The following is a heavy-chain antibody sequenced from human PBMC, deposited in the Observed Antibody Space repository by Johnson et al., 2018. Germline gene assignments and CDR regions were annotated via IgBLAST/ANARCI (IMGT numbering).Heavy chain of an antibody. CDR2: LSYDGSDE. CDR1: GFLFSDFG. V-gene: IGHV3-30*03. Sequence: QVQLVESGGGVVQPGRSLRLSCGVSGFLFSDFGMHWVRQAPGKGLEWVAGLSYDGSDEYYADFVKGQFTISRENSKNSLHLQMNSLRVEDTAIYYCARSNYRGVKNYMEVRGKGTTVTVSS. D-gene: IGHD3-16*02. J-gene: IGHJ6*03. CDR3: ARSNYRGVKNYMEV.